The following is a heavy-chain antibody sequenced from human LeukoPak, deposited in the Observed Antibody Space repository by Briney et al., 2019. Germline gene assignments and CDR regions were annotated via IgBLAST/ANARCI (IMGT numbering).Heavy chain of an antibody. Sequence: PAGGSLRLSCAASGFSFTTHNMNWVRQAPGKGLEWISYISGSGEAIFYADSVQGRFTISRDNAKNSIYLQMNTLRAEDTAVYYCARTYGSGSLDYGGQGTLVTVSS. J-gene: IGHJ4*02. CDR2: ISGSGEAI. V-gene: IGHV3-48*01. CDR3: ARTYGSGSLDY. CDR1: GFSFTTHN. D-gene: IGHD2-15*01.